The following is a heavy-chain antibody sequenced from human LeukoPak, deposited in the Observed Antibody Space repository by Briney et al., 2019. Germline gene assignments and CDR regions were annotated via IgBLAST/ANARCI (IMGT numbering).Heavy chain of an antibody. V-gene: IGHV3-23*01. D-gene: IGHD3-10*01. J-gene: IGHJ4*02. Sequence: GGSLRLSCSMSGFTLSHYAMTWVRQAPGKGPEWVSAIGRSGANTYYADSVKGRFTISRDNSKNTLYLQMNSLRAEDTAVYYCAKDPMVRGSTYDSWGQGTLVTVSS. CDR2: IGRSGANT. CDR3: AKDPMVRGSTYDS. CDR1: GFTLSHYA.